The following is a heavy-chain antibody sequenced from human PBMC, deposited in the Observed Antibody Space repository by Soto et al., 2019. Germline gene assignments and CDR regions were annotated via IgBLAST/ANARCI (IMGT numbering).Heavy chain of an antibody. CDR3: ARDRYCSGSYHPLFAY. CDR2: IIPIFGTA. Sequence: SVKVSCKASGGTFSSYAISWVRQAPGQGLEWMGGIIPIFGTANYAQKFQGRVTITADESTSTAYMELSSLRSEDTAVYYCARDRYCSGSYHPLFAYWGQRAVVTVSS. J-gene: IGHJ4*02. CDR1: GGTFSSYA. V-gene: IGHV1-69*13. D-gene: IGHD3-10*01.